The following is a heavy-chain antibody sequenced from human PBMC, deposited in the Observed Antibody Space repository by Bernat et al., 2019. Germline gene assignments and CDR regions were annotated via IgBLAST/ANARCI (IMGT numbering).Heavy chain of an antibody. Sequence: QVQLVQSGAEVKKPGSSVKVSCKASGGTFSSYAISWVRQAPGQGLEWMGRIIPILGIANYAQKFQGRVTITEDKSTSTAYMELSSLRSEDTAVYYCASATPEGVGSYSLDYWGQGTLVTVSS. CDR1: GGTFSSYA. CDR2: IIPILGIA. V-gene: IGHV1-69*04. J-gene: IGHJ4*02. D-gene: IGHD1-26*01. CDR3: ASATPEGVGSYSLDY.